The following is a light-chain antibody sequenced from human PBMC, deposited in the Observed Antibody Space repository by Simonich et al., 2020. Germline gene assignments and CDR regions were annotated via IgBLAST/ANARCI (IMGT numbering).Light chain of an antibody. CDR2: DAS. Sequence: EIVLTQSPGTLSFSPGARATLSCRASQRVSSSYLAWYQQKPGLAPRLLIYDASSRATGIPDRFSGSGSGTDFTLTISRLEPEDFAVYYCQQYGSSPWTFGQGTKVEIK. J-gene: IGKJ1*01. CDR1: QRVSSSY. CDR3: QQYGSSPWT. V-gene: IGKV3D-20*01.